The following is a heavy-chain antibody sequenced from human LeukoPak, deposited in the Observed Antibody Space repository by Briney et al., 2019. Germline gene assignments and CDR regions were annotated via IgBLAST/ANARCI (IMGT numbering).Heavy chain of an antibody. D-gene: IGHD1-14*01. Sequence: SETLSLSCTVSGGSISNYYWSWIRQPPGKGLEWIGYIYNSGSTNYNPSLKSRVTISADTSKNQFALKLSSVTAADTAVYYCAGTYKYSYYYYMDVWGKGTTVTISS. CDR2: IYNSGST. J-gene: IGHJ6*03. CDR3: AGTYKYSYYYYMDV. V-gene: IGHV4-59*01. CDR1: GGSISNYY.